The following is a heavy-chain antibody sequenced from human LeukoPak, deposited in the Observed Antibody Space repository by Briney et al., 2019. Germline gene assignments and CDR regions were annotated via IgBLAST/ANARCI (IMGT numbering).Heavy chain of an antibody. CDR3: AREPTNYDFWSGYLDY. CDR2: ISYDGSNK. V-gene: IGHV3-30-3*01. Sequence: GGSLRLSCAASGFTFSSYAMHWVRQAPGKGLEWVAVISYDGSNKYYADSVKGRFTISRDNSKNTLYLQMNSLRAEDTAVYYCAREPTNYDFWSGYLDYWGQGTLVTVSS. D-gene: IGHD3-3*01. J-gene: IGHJ4*02. CDR1: GFTFSSYA.